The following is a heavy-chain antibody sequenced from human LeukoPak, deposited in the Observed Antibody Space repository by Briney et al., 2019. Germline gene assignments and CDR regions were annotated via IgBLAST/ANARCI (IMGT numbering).Heavy chain of an antibody. CDR3: ARDNSVRDGAWWFNP. CDR1: GYTFTSNY. Sequence: ASVKVSCKAFGYTFTSNYMHWVRQAPGQGPEWMGVISPSGGSTTYAQKFQGRVTLTRDMSTSTDYLELSSLRFEDTAVYYCARDNSVRDGAWWFNPWGQGTLVTVSS. D-gene: IGHD5-24*01. CDR2: ISPSGGST. V-gene: IGHV1-46*01. J-gene: IGHJ5*02.